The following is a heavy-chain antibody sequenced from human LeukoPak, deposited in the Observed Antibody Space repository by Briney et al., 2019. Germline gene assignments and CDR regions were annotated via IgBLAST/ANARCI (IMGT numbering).Heavy chain of an antibody. CDR1: GGSISSSSYY. CDR3: ARCWGSLWCFDL. D-gene: IGHD7-27*01. Sequence: SETLSLTCTVSGGSISSSSYYWGWIRQPPGKGLEWIGSIYYSGSTYYNPSLKSRVTISVDTTKNQFSLKLSSVTAADMAVYYCARCWGSLWCFDLWGRGTLVTVSS. V-gene: IGHV4-39*01. CDR2: IYYSGST. J-gene: IGHJ2*01.